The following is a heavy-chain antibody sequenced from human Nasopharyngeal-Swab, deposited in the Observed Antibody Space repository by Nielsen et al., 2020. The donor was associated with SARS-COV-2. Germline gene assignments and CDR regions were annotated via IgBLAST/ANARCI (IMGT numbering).Heavy chain of an antibody. CDR3: ARAMTMVVTIPAY. CDR2: ISAYSGNT. V-gene: IGHV1-18*01. J-gene: IGHJ4*02. D-gene: IGHD4/OR15-4a*01. Sequence: WVRQAPGQGLEWMGWISAYSGNTNYAQKLQGRATMTTDTSTSTAYMELRSLRSDDTAVYYCARAMTMVVTIPAYWGQGTLVTVSS.